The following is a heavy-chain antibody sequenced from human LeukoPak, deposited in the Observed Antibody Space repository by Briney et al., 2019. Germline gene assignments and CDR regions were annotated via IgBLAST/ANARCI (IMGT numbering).Heavy chain of an antibody. CDR1: GGTFSSYA. CDR2: IIPIFGTA. CDR3: AREVLSGYPLNWFDP. Sequence: ASVKVSCKASGGTFSSYAISWVRQAPGQGLEWMGGIIPIFGTANYAQKFQGRVTITTDESASTAYMELSSLRSEDTAVYYCAREVLSGYPLNWFDPWGQGTLVTVSS. J-gene: IGHJ5*02. V-gene: IGHV1-69*05. D-gene: IGHD5-12*01.